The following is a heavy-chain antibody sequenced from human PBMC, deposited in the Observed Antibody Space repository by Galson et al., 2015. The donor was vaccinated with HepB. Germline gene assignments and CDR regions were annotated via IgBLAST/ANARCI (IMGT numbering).Heavy chain of an antibody. CDR3: ARDRGGYSSGSYSLDY. D-gene: IGHD6-19*01. Sequence: SLRLSCAASGFTFSGYGMHWIRQAPGKGLEWVAFIRFSKNIKYYGDSVKGRFTIPRDNSKNTLYLQMNSLRAEDTAVYSCARDRGGYSSGSYSLDYWGQGILVTVSS. CDR1: GFTFSGYG. V-gene: IGHV3-30*02. J-gene: IGHJ4*02. CDR2: IRFSKNIK.